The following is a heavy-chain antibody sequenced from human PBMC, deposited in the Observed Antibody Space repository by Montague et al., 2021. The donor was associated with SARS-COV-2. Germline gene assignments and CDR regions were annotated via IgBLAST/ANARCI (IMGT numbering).Heavy chain of an antibody. V-gene: IGHV4-59*01. CDR3: ARDTQHYDSTNYEDWFGP. CDR2: IHHSGST. CDR1: GGSIGPYY. Sequence: SETLSLTCTVSGGSIGPYYWSWIRQPPVKGLEWIGYIHHSGSTNSNPSLKSRVTISVDTSKNQFSLNLRSVTGADTAVYYCARDTQHYDSTNYEDWFGPWGPGTLGTVSS. D-gene: IGHD3-10*01. J-gene: IGHJ5*02.